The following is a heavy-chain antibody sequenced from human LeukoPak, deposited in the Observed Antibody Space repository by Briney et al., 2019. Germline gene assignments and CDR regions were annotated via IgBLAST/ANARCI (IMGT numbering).Heavy chain of an antibody. CDR2: ISGNGGST. J-gene: IGHJ4*02. CDR3: AKDHRPGLKSSPTGFDY. D-gene: IGHD1-14*01. CDR1: GFTVSNYA. Sequence: QAGGSLRLSCAASGFTVSNYAMSWVRQAPGKGLEWVSAISGNGGSTYYADSVKGRFTISRDNFKNTLYLQMNSLRAEDTAVYYCAKDHRPGLKSSPTGFDYWGQGALVTVSS. V-gene: IGHV3-23*01.